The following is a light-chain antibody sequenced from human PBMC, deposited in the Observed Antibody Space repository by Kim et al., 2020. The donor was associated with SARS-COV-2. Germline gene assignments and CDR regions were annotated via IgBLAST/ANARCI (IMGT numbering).Light chain of an antibody. CDR3: QHYSRFPYT. J-gene: IGKJ2*01. V-gene: IGKV1-5*03. CDR2: EAS. Sequence: DIQMTQSPSTLSASVGDRVTISCRASEDTGTLLAWYQQKPGKAPKLLIYEASLLETGVPSRFSGSGSGTGFTLTISSLQPDDFATYYCQHYSRFPYTFGQGTKLEI. CDR1: EDTGTL.